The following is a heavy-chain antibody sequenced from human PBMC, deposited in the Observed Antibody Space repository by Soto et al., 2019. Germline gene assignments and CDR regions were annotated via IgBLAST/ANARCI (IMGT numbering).Heavy chain of an antibody. V-gene: IGHV3-11*06. CDR2: ISSSSSYT. CDR3: ASHYDSSGYPFDI. CDR1: GFTFSDYY. D-gene: IGHD3-22*01. Sequence: GGSLRLSCAASGFTFSDYYMSWIRQAPGKGLEWVSYISSSSSYTNYADSVKGRFTISRDNAKNSLYLQMNSLRAEDTAVYYCASHYDSSGYPFDIWGQGTMVTVSS. J-gene: IGHJ3*02.